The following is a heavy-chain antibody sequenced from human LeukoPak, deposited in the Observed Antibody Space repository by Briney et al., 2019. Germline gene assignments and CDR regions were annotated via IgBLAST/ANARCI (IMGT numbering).Heavy chain of an antibody. CDR3: ARVGDYGAYQVYMDV. CDR2: IIPTFGTA. D-gene: IGHD4-17*01. Sequence: ASVKVSCKASGGTFSSYAISWVRQAPGQGLEWMGGIIPTFGTANYAQKFQGRVTITTDESTSTAYMELSSLRSEGTAVYYCARVGDYGAYQVYMDVWGKGTTVTVSS. J-gene: IGHJ6*03. V-gene: IGHV1-69*05. CDR1: GGTFSSYA.